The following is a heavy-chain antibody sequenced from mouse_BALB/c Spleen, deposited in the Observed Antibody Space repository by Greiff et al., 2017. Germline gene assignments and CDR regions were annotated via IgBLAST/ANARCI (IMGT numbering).Heavy chain of an antibody. V-gene: IGHV3-2*02. CDR3: AAPYGPFAY. Sequence: DVKLQESGPGLVKPSQSLSLTCTVTGYSITSDYAWNWIRQFPGNKLEWMGYISYSGSTSYNPSLKSRISITRDTSKNQFFLQLNSVTTEDTATYYCAAPYGPFAYWGQGTLVTVSA. CDR1: GYSITSDYA. CDR2: ISYSGST. J-gene: IGHJ3*01. D-gene: IGHD1-1*02.